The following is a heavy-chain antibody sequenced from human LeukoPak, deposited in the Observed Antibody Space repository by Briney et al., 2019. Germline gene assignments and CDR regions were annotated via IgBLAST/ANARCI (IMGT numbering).Heavy chain of an antibody. CDR2: IKSKTDGGTT. J-gene: IGHJ4*02. V-gene: IGHV3-15*01. D-gene: IGHD3-16*02. CDR3: ITPYVWGSYRYDY. Sequence: PGGSLRLSCAASGFTFSNAWMSWVRQAPGKGLEWVGRIKSKTDGGTTDYAAPVKGRFTISRDDSKNTPYLQMNSLKTEDTAVYYCITPYVWGSYRYDYWGQGTLVTVSS. CDR1: GFTFSNAW.